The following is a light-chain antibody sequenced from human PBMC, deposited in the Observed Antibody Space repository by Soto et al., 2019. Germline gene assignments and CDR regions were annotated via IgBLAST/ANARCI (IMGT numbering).Light chain of an antibody. CDR3: SQHNNRPCT. V-gene: IGKV3-15*01. CDR1: QSVSSN. J-gene: IGKJ1*01. Sequence: EIVMTQSPATLSVSPGERATLSCRASQSVSSNLAWYQQKPGQAPRLLIYGASTRATGIPARFSGSGSGTEFPLTFCCMESATFAVYSFSQHNNRPCTFGQGT. CDR2: GAS.